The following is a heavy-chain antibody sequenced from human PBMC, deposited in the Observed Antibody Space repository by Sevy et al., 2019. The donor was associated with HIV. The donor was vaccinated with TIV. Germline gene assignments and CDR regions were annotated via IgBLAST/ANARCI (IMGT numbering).Heavy chain of an antibody. CDR3: TRFTRTYYDFWSGYPLDYGMDV. CDR1: GFTFSGSA. V-gene: IGHV3-73*01. D-gene: IGHD3-3*01. Sequence: GGSLRLSCAASGFTFSGSAMHWVRQASGKGLEWVGHIRSKANSYATAYAASVKGRFTISRDDSKNTAYLQMNSLKTEDTAVYYCTRFTRTYYDFWSGYPLDYGMDVWGQGTTVTVSS. J-gene: IGHJ6*02. CDR2: IRSKANSYAT.